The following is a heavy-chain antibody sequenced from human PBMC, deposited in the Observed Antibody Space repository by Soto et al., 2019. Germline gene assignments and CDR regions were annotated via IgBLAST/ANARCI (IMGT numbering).Heavy chain of an antibody. D-gene: IGHD6-6*01. CDR3: AREAARPTMGFDY. V-gene: IGHV3-33*01. J-gene: IGHJ4*02. Sequence: GGSLRLSCAASGFTFSSYGMHWFRQAPGKGLEWVAVIWYDGSNKYYADSVKGRFTISRDNSKNTLYLQMNSLRAEDTAVYYCAREAARPTMGFDYWGQGTLVTVSS. CDR2: IWYDGSNK. CDR1: GFTFSSYG.